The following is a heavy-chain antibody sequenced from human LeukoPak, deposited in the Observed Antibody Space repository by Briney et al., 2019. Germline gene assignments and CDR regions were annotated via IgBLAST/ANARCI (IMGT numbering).Heavy chain of an antibody. V-gene: IGHV4-38-2*02. J-gene: IGHJ4*02. CDR1: GYSINSGYY. D-gene: IGHD3-22*01. CDR3: ARENSYYDSSGYYYGSGYFDY. CDR2: IYRSGST. Sequence: SETLSLTCTVSGYSINSGYYWVWIRQPPGKGLEWIGSIYRSGSTNYNPSLKSRVTISVDTSKNQFSLRLSSVTAADTAVYYCARENSYYDSSGYYYGSGYFDYWGQGTLVTVSS.